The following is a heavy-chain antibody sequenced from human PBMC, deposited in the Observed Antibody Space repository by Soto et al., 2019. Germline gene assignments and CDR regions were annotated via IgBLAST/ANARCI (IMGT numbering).Heavy chain of an antibody. J-gene: IGHJ4*02. Sequence: PSETLSLTCTVSGGSISSYYWSWIRQPPGKGLEWIGYIYYSGSTNYNPSLKSRVTISVDTSKNQFSLKLSSVTAADTAVYYCARGFHIAARHPPFDYWGQGTLVTVSS. CDR3: ARGFHIAARHPPFDY. D-gene: IGHD6-6*01. CDR1: GGSISSYY. CDR2: IYYSGST. V-gene: IGHV4-59*01.